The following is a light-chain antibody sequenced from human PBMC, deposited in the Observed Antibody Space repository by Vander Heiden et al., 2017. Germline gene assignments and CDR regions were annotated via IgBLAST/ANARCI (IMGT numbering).Light chain of an antibody. Sequence: QSALTQPAPVPGPPGQSTTTSCTGTSSDVGSYNLVSWYQQHPGKAPKLMIYEDNKRPSGVSNRFSGSKSGNTASLTISGLQAEDEADYYCCSFAGSGTLVFGGGTKLTVL. CDR3: CSFAGSGTLV. V-gene: IGLV2-23*01. CDR1: SSDVGSYNL. J-gene: IGLJ2*01. CDR2: EDN.